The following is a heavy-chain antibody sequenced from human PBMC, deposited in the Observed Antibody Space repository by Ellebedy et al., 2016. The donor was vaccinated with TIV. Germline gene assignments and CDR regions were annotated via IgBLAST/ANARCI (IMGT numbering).Heavy chain of an antibody. V-gene: IGHV3-7*01. Sequence: GESLKISCVASGFSFRSYWMSWVRQAPGKGLEWVANIYQDGSNQYYVDSVKGRFTISRDNANKSLFLQMNSLRGEDTEVYYCARRGSYGDYAVQSNSWFDRWGRGTLVTVSS. D-gene: IGHD4-17*01. CDR1: GFSFRSYW. J-gene: IGHJ5*02. CDR3: ARRGSYGDYAVQSNSWFDR. CDR2: IYQDGSNQ.